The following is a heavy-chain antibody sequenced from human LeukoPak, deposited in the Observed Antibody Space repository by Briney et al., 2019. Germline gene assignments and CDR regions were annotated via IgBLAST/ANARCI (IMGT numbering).Heavy chain of an antibody. CDR3: ARRYSSSWSDAFDI. D-gene: IGHD6-13*01. CDR2: VYCGGST. Sequence: PSETLSLTCSVSGGSISSYFWSWIRQPPGKGVEWVGHVYCGGSTNYNPSLKSRVTISVATSKNQSSLKLSSVPAADTAVYYCARRYSSSWSDAFDIWGQGTMVTVSS. V-gene: IGHV4-59*03. J-gene: IGHJ3*02. CDR1: GGSISSYF.